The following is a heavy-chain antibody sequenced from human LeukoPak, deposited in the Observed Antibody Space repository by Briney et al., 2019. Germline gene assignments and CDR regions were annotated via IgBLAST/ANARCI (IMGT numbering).Heavy chain of an antibody. CDR2: INPSGGST. V-gene: IGHV1-46*01. Sequence: GASVKVSCKASGYTFTSYYMHWVRQAPGQGLEWMGIINPSGGSTSYAQKFQGRVTMTSDTSTSTVYMELSSLRSEDTAVYYCARGSPNWVGATSHFDYWGQGTLVTVSS. CDR1: GYTFTSYY. CDR3: ARGSPNWVGATSHFDY. J-gene: IGHJ4*02. D-gene: IGHD1-26*01.